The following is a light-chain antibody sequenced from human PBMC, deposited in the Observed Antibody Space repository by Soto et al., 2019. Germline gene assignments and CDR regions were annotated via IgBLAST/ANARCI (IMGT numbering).Light chain of an antibody. J-gene: IGKJ5*01. CDR1: ESISRH. Sequence: DIQMSQPPSSLSASVGDRVTITCRAAESISRHLNWYQQKSGRAPDLLIYAASTLQNGVPSRFTGSGSGTEFTLTITGLQLEDFATYYCQQDYSTLATFGQGTRLEI. CDR2: AAS. V-gene: IGKV1-39*01. CDR3: QQDYSTLAT.